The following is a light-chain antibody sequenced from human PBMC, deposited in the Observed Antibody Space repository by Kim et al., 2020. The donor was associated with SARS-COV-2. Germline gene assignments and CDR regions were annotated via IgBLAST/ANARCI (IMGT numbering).Light chain of an antibody. CDR3: QSADSSGTWV. V-gene: IGLV3-25*03. CDR1: ALPKQY. Sequence: SYELTKPPSVSVSPGQTARITCSGDALPKQYAYWYQQKPGQAPVLVIYKDSERPSGIPERFSGSSSGTTVTLTISGVQAEDEADYYCQSADSSGTWVFGGGTQLTVL. J-gene: IGLJ3*02. CDR2: KDS.